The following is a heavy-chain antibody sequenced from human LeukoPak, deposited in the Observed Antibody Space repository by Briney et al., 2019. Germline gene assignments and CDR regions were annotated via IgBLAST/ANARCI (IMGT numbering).Heavy chain of an antibody. Sequence: SQTLSLTCTVSGGSISSGGYYWSWIRQPPGKGLEWIGYIYHSGSTYYNPSLKSRVTISVDRSKNQFSLKLSSVTAADTAVYYCARGVIAARPSYYYYYYYMDVWGKGTTVTVSS. J-gene: IGHJ6*03. CDR3: ARGVIAARPSYYYYYYYMDV. V-gene: IGHV4-30-2*01. CDR2: IYHSGST. D-gene: IGHD6-6*01. CDR1: GGSISSGGYY.